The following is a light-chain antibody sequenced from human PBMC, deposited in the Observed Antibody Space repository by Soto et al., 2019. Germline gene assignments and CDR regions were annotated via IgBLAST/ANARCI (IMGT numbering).Light chain of an antibody. CDR2: KVS. CDR1: QXLVHSDGIAY. CDR3: MQGTHWPIT. Sequence: DVLMTQSPLSLPVTRVHPSSISCXSNQXLVHSDGIAYFGWFQQRPGRSPRRLIYKVSNRDSGVPARFSGSGSGTDFALKISRVEAEDVGVYYCMQGTHWPITFGQGTRLEIK. J-gene: IGKJ5*01. V-gene: IGKV2-30*02.